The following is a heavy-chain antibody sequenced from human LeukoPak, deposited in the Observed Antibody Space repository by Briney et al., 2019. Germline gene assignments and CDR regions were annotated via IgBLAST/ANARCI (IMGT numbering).Heavy chain of an antibody. V-gene: IGHV3-30*03. CDR2: ISYDGSNK. CDR3: ASEQLYYYYMDV. J-gene: IGHJ6*03. D-gene: IGHD2-2*01. Sequence: GGSLRLSCAASGFTFSSYGMHWVRQAPGKGLEWVAVISYDGSNKYYADSVKGRFTISRDNAKNSLYLQMNSLRAEDTAVYYCASEQLYYYYMDVWGKGTTVTVSS. CDR1: GFTFSSYG.